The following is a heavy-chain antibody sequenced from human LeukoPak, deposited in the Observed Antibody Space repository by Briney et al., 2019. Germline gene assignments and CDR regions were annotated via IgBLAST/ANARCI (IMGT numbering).Heavy chain of an antibody. CDR3: AGPYSIFFY. CDR2: IIPILGIA. V-gene: IGHV1-69*04. J-gene: IGHJ4*02. D-gene: IGHD5/OR15-5a*01. CDR1: VGTFSSYA. Sequence: ASVNVSCKASVGTFSSYAISWVRQAPGQGREWMGRIIPILGIANYAQKFQGRVTITADKSTSTAYMELSSLRSKDTAVYYCAGPYSIFFYWGQGTLVTVSS.